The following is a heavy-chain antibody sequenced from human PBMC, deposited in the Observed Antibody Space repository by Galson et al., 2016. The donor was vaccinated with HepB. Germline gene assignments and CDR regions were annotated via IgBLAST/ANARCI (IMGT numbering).Heavy chain of an antibody. Sequence: QVQLQESGPGLVKPSETLSLTCTVSGGSISSYYWSWIRQPPGKGLEWMGYIYNSGNTNYNPSLKSRVTMSVDPSKNPSPLKWTSGSAADPAVYYCARDRGGYNPVDYWGQGMLSTVSS. D-gene: IGHD5-24*01. J-gene: IGHJ4*02. V-gene: IGHV4-59*01. CDR2: IYNSGNT. CDR1: GGSISSYY. CDR3: ARDRGGYNPVDY.